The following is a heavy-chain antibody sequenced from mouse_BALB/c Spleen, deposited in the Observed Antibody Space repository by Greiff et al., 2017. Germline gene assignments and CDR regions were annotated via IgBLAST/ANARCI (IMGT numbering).Heavy chain of an antibody. J-gene: IGHJ2*01. CDR3: TLKYDFDY. CDR1: GYTFTDYE. Sequence: QVQLQQSGAELVRPGASVTLSCKASGYTFTDYEMHWVKQTPVHGLEWIGAIDPETGGTAYNQKFKGKATLTADKSSSTAYMELRSLTSEDSAVYYCTLKYDFDYWGQGTTLAVSS. D-gene: IGHD2-4*01. CDR2: IDPETGGT. V-gene: IGHV1-15*01.